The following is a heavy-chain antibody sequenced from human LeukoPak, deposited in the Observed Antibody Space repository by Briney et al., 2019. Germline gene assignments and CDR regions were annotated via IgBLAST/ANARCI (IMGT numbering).Heavy chain of an antibody. D-gene: IGHD2-15*01. J-gene: IGHJ4*02. V-gene: IGHV3-7*03. CDR2: IKQDGSEK. CDR3: ARSQVVVASYYFDY. Sequence: GGSLRLSCAASGFTISSYWMRWVRQAPGKGLEWVANIKQDGSEKYYVDSVKGRFTISRDNAKNSLYLQMNSLRAEDTAVYYCARSQVVVASYYFDYWGQGTLVTVSS. CDR1: GFTISSYW.